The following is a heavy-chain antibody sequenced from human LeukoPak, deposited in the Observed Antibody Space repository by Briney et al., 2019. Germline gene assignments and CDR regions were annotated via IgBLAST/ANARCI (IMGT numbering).Heavy chain of an antibody. D-gene: IGHD3-10*01. CDR2: INTDGRTI. V-gene: IGHV3-11*04. Sequence: PGGSLRLSCAASGFTFSDYYMSWIRQAPGKGLEWISYINTDGRTIYEADSVKGRFTISRDNAMNSIYLQMNSLRAEDTAIYYCARRSHMTYGSFDYWGQGVLVTVSS. J-gene: IGHJ4*02. CDR1: GFTFSDYY. CDR3: ARRSHMTYGSFDY.